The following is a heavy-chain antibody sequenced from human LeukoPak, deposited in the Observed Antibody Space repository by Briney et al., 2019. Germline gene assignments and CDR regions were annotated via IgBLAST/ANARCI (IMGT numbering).Heavy chain of an antibody. CDR1: GGSISSYY. D-gene: IGHD1-26*01. Sequence: PSETLSLTCTVSGGSISSYYWSWIRQPPGKGLEWIGYIYYSGSTNYNPSLKSRVTISVDTSKNQFSLNLSPVTAADTAVYYCARVQAGIVGAIYFDYWGQGTLVTVFS. CDR2: IYYSGST. V-gene: IGHV4-59*01. J-gene: IGHJ4*02. CDR3: ARVQAGIVGAIYFDY.